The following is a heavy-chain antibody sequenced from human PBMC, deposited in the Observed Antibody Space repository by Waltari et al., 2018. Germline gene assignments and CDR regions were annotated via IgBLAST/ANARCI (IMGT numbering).Heavy chain of an antibody. J-gene: IGHJ3*02. Sequence: EVQLLESGGGLVQPGGSRRLSCAASGFTFSSYAVSWVRQAPGKGLEWVSAISGSGGSTYYADSVKGRFTISRDNSKNTLYLQMNSLRAEDTAVYYCAKTDSSGYYFDAFDIWGQGTMVTVSS. CDR2: ISGSGGST. V-gene: IGHV3-23*01. D-gene: IGHD3-22*01. CDR3: AKTDSSGYYFDAFDI. CDR1: GFTFSSYA.